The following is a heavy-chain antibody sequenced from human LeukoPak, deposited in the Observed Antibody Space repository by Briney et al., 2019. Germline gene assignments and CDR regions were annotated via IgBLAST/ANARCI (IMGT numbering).Heavy chain of an antibody. CDR2: INPSGGST. V-gene: IGHV1-46*01. Sequence: ASVKVSCKASGYTFTSYYMHWVRQAPGQGLEWMGIINPSGGSTSYAQKFRGRVTMTRDTSTSTVYMELSSLRSEDTAVYYCARASLPYYYDSSGYYYIGEVWGQGTLVTVSS. D-gene: IGHD3-22*01. CDR1: GYTFTSYY. CDR3: ARASLPYYYDSSGYYYIGEV. J-gene: IGHJ4*02.